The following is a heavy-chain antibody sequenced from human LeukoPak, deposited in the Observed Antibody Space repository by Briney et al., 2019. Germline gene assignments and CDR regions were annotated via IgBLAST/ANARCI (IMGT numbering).Heavy chain of an antibody. D-gene: IGHD6-13*01. Sequence: GGSLRLSCAASGFTFSSYAMHWVRQAPGKGLEWVAVISYDGSNKYYADSVKGRFTISRDNSKNTLYLQMNSLRAEDTAVYYCARAPKYSSSWYGTGLDYWGQGTLVTVSS. J-gene: IGHJ4*02. V-gene: IGHV3-30-3*01. CDR3: ARAPKYSSSWYGTGLDY. CDR2: ISYDGSNK. CDR1: GFTFSSYA.